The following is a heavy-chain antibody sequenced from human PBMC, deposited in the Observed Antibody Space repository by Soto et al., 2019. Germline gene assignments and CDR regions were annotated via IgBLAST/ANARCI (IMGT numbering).Heavy chain of an antibody. D-gene: IGHD2-2*01. J-gene: IGHJ4*02. CDR3: AKLPPMTPPDY. CDR2: ISYDGTNQ. V-gene: IGHV3-30*18. Sequence: GGSLRLSCAASGFTFNSYGMHWVRQAPGKGLEWVAIISYDGTNQYYADSVKGRFTISRDNSKNTLYLQMNGLRAEDTAVYYCAKLPPMTPPDYWGQGTLVTVS. CDR1: GFTFNSYG.